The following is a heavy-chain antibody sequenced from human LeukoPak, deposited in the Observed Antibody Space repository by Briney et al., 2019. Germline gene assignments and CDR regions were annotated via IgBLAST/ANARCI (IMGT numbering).Heavy chain of an antibody. J-gene: IGHJ5*02. CDR3: AKWKSGDIVVVPAARVWFDP. V-gene: IGHV4-34*01. Sequence: SETLSLTCAVYGGSFSGYYWSWIRQPPGKGLEWIGEINHSGSTNYNPSLKSRVTISVDTSKNQFSLKLSSVTAADTAVYYCAKWKSGDIVVVPAARVWFDPRGQGTLVTVSS. D-gene: IGHD2-2*01. CDR2: INHSGST. CDR1: GGSFSGYY.